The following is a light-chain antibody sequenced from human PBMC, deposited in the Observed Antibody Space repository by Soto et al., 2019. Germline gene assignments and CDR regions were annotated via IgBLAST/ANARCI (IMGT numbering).Light chain of an antibody. CDR1: SSDVGAYNY. J-gene: IGLJ1*01. CDR3: SSFTSCHTYV. Sequence: QSVLAQPASVSGSPGQSITISCSGTSSDVGAYNYVSWYQKNPGKAPKLLIYDVRYRPSGVSDRFSCSKSGNTAYLVISGLQAEDEADYYCSSFTSCHTYVFGSGTKVTVL. V-gene: IGLV2-14*01. CDR2: DVR.